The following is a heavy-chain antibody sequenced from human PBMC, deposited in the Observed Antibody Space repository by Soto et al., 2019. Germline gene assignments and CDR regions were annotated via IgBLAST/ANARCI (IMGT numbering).Heavy chain of an antibody. CDR1: RFTFSSYA. CDR3: AKEKVPYGMIVVATGDY. CDR2: ISGSGGST. J-gene: IGHJ4*02. V-gene: IGHV3-23*01. D-gene: IGHD3-22*01. Sequence: PGGSLRLSCSTSRFTFSSYAMSWVRPAPGKGLEWASAISGSGGSTYYADSVKGRFTISRDNSKNTLYLQMNSLRAEDTAVYYCAKEKVPYGMIVVATGDYWGQGTLVTVSS.